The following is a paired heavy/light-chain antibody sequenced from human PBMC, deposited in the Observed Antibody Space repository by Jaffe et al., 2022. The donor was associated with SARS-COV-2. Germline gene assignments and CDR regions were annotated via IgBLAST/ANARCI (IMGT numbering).Heavy chain of an antibody. V-gene: IGHV3-9*01. D-gene: IGHD3-16*01. J-gene: IGHJ1*01. CDR2: ISWNSATV. CDR3: VKDRRAFGGNFAS. CDR1: GFTFDDYA. Sequence: EVHLVESGGGLVQPGKSLRLSCAASGFTFDDYAMHWVRQAPGKGLEWVSGISWNSATVGYEDSVKGRFTISRDNAENSLYLQMNSLRPEDTALYYCVKDRRAFGGNFASWGQGTLVTVSS.
Light chain of an antibody. CDR1: QNVASN. V-gene: IGKV3-15*01. CDR3: QQYNIWPSYT. CDR2: AAS. J-gene: IGKJ2*01. Sequence: EIVMTQSPATLSLSPGDRATLSCRASQNVASNVAWYQQRPGQAPRLLIYAASTRATGIPVRFSGSGSDTEFTLTIIGLQSEDFAVYYCQQYNIWPSYTFGQGTKLEIK.